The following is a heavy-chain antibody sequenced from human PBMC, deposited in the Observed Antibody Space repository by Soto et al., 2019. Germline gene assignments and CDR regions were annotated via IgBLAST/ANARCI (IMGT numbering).Heavy chain of an antibody. CDR3: ARGEYCSGGSCYKNWFDP. CDR1: GGTFSSYA. Sequence: GASVKVSCKASGGTFSSYAISWVRQAPGQGLEWMGGIIPIFGTANYAQKFQGRVTITADESTSTAYMELSSPRSEDTAVYYCARGEYCSGGSCYKNWFDPWGQGTLVTVSS. D-gene: IGHD2-15*01. V-gene: IGHV1-69*13. J-gene: IGHJ5*02. CDR2: IIPIFGTA.